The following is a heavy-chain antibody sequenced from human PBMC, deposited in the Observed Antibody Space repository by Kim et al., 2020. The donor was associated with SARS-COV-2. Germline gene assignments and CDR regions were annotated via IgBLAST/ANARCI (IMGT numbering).Heavy chain of an antibody. CDR3: ARAGYFGWLLSH. J-gene: IGHJ4*02. Sequence: TKYSQKFKGRVTMTRDTSESTAYLELGRLRSGDSAIYYCARAGYFGWLLSHWGQGTLVTVSS. V-gene: IGHV1-3*01. CDR2: T. D-gene: IGHD3-9*01.